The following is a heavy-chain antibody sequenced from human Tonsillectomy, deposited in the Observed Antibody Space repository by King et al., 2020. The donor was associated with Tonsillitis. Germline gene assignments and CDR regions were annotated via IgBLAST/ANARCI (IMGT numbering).Heavy chain of an antibody. J-gene: IGHJ4*02. Sequence: VQLVESGGGLVQPGGSLRLSCAASGFTFSSYTMNWVRQPPGKGLEWVAYIRSSSSTKYYADSVKGRFTISRDNAKNSLYLQMNSLRDEDTAVYYCARDEWLRFTRPRYFDYWGQGTLVTVSS. V-gene: IGHV3-48*02. CDR3: ARDEWLRFTRPRYFDY. CDR1: GFTFSSYT. CDR2: IRSSSSTK. D-gene: IGHD5-12*01.